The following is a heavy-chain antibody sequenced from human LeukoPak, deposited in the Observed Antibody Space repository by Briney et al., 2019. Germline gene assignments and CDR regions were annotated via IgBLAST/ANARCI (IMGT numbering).Heavy chain of an antibody. Sequence: SVKASCKASGGTFSSYAISWVRQAPGQGLEWMGGIIPIFGTANYAQKFQGRVTITADESTSTAYMELSSLRSEDTAVYYWARPLTLAGSYSRYFDYWGRGTLVTVSS. D-gene: IGHD1-26*01. CDR1: GGTFSSYA. V-gene: IGHV1-69*13. CDR2: IIPIFGTA. J-gene: IGHJ4*02. CDR3: ARPLTLAGSYSRYFDY.